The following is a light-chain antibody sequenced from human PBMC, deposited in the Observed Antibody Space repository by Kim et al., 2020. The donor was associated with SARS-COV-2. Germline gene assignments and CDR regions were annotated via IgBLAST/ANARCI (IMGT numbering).Light chain of an antibody. CDR1: QSVSSN. J-gene: IGKJ2*01. CDR3: QQYNNWLYT. Sequence: EIVMTQSPATLLASPGERATLSCRASQSVSSNLAWYQQKPGQAPRLLIYGASTRATGIPARFSGSGSGTEFTLTISSLQSEDFAVYYCQQYNNWLYTFGQGTNLEI. CDR2: GAS. V-gene: IGKV3-15*01.